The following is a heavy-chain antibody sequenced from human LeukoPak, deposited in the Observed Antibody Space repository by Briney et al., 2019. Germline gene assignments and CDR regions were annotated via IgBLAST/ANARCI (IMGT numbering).Heavy chain of an antibody. V-gene: IGHV3-74*01. J-gene: IGHJ4*02. CDR2: ISHDGTI. CDR3: ARDWVYKIDY. CDR1: GFTFSSYV. D-gene: IGHD5-24*01. Sequence: QTGGSLRLSCETAGFTFSSYVMHWVRRTPGKGLVWVSRISHDGTISYADSVKGRFTISRDNAKNTLILQMNSLRVEDTAVYYCARDWVYKIDYWGRGTLVTVSS.